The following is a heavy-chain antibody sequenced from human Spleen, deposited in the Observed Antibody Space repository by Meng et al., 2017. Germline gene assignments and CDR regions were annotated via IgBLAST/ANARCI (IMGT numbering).Heavy chain of an antibody. CDR3: AREADGYTNYFDY. V-gene: IGHV4-39*07. CDR2: IHYSGNT. CDR1: GGSISSSSYF. Sequence: SETLSLTCTVSGGSISSSSYFWGWIRQPPGKGLEWIGTIHYSGNTYCNPSLKSRVTISLDTSNNQFSLNLNSVTAADTAVYYCAREADGYTNYFDYWGQGTLVTVSS. J-gene: IGHJ4*02. D-gene: IGHD5-24*01.